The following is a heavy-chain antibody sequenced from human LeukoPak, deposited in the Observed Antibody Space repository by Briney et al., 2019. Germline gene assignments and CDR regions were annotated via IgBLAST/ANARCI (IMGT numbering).Heavy chain of an antibody. CDR2: IYSGGST. D-gene: IGHD3-10*01. J-gene: IGHJ6*02. Sequence: GGSLRLSCAASGFTVSSNYMSWVRQAPGKGLVWVSVIYSGGSTYYADSVKGRFTISRDNSKNTLYLQMNSLRAEDTAVYYCARDKYYGSGDYYYYGMDVWGQGTTVTVSS. CDR1: GFTVSSNY. CDR3: ARDKYYGSGDYYYYGMDV. V-gene: IGHV3-53*01.